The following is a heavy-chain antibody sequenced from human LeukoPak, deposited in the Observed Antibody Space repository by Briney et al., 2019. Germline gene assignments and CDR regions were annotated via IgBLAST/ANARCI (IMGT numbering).Heavy chain of an antibody. Sequence: PGGSLRVSCAASGFTFSNYAMSWVRQAPGKGLEWVSAISGRGGGTYYADSVKGRFTISRDNSKNTLYLQMNSLRAEDTAVYYCARGKGDTGGSFDYWGQGTLVTVSS. V-gene: IGHV3-23*01. J-gene: IGHJ4*02. CDR3: ARGKGDTGGSFDY. CDR2: ISGRGGGT. CDR1: GFTFSNYA. D-gene: IGHD3-16*01.